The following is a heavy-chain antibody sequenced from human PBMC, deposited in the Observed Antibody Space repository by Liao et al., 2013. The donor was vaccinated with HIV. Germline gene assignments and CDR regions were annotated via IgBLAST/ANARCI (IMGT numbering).Heavy chain of an antibody. Sequence: QVQLQQWGAGLLKPSQTLSLTCTVSGGSISSGSYYWSWIRQPAGKGLEWIGRIYTSGSTNYNPSLKSRVTISVDTSKNQFSLKLSSVTAADTAVYYCARDRGYCSGGSCYSWFDPWGQGTLVTVSS. CDR3: ARDRGYCSGGSCYSWFDP. J-gene: IGHJ5*02. D-gene: IGHD2-15*01. V-gene: IGHV4-61*02. CDR2: IYTSGST. CDR1: GGSISSGSYY.